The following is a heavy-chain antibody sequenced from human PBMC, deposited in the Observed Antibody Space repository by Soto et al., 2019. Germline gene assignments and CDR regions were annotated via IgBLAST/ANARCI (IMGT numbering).Heavy chain of an antibody. CDR3: ARDRVSIGGYCSSTSCLTAADAFDI. J-gene: IGHJ3*02. D-gene: IGHD2-2*01. CDR2: IYYSGST. CDR1: GGSIRSGGYY. V-gene: IGHV4-31*03. Sequence: QVQLQESGPGLVKPSQTLSLTCTVSGGSIRSGGYYWSWIRQHPGKGLEWIGYIYYSGSTYYNPSLKSRVTISVDTSKNQFSLKLSSVTAADTAVYYCARDRVSIGGYCSSTSCLTAADAFDIWGQGTIVTVSS.